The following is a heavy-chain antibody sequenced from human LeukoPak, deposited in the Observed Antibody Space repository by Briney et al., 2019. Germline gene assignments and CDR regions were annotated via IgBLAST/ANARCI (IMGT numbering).Heavy chain of an antibody. V-gene: IGHV6-1*01. D-gene: IGHD6-19*01. CDR3: ARASGYSSGWEFDY. CDR2: TYYRSKWYN. CDR1: GDSVSSNSAA. J-gene: IGHJ4*02. Sequence: SQTLSLTCAISGDSVSSNSAAWNWIRQSPSRGLEWLGRTYYRSKWYNDYAVSVKSRITINPDTSKNQSSLQLNSVTPEDTAGYYCARASGYSSGWEFDYWGQGTLVTVSS.